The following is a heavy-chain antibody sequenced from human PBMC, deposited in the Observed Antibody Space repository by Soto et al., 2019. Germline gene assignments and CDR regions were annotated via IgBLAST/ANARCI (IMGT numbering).Heavy chain of an antibody. V-gene: IGHV3-33*01. CDR3: ARDAEEQQPEGLSYYYYYYMDV. J-gene: IGHJ6*03. D-gene: IGHD6-13*01. CDR2: IWYDGSNK. Sequence: GGSLRLSCAASGFTFSSYGMHWVRQAPGKGLEWVAVIWYDGSNKYYADSVKGRFTISRDNSKNTLYLQMNSLRAEDTAVYYCARDAEEQQPEGLSYYYYYYMDVWGKGTTVTVSS. CDR1: GFTFSSYG.